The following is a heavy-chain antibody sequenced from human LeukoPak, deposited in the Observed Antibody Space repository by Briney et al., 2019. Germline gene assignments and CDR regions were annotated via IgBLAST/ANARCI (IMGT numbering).Heavy chain of an antibody. D-gene: IGHD4-17*01. CDR1: GYTFTGYY. J-gene: IGHJ6*03. V-gene: IGHV1-2*02. Sequence: GASVKVSCKASGYTFTGYYMHWVRQAPGQGLEWMGWINPNSGGTNYAQKFQGRVTMTRDMSTSTVYMELSSLRSEDTAVYYCARATVTGGINYYMDVWGKGTTVTVSS. CDR2: INPNSGGT. CDR3: ARATVTGGINYYMDV.